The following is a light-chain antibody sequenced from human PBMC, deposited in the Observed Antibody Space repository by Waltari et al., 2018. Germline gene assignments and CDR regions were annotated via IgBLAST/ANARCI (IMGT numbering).Light chain of an antibody. J-gene: IGLJ2*01. CDR2: EVS. Sequence: QAALTQPPSMSGSPGQSVTISCTGTSSDIGGYNRFSCYHQNPGKVPNLIIYEVSPRPAGVSDRFSGSKSGNTASLTSSGLQAEDEADYYCSSNEGSKTYIFGGGTRLTVL. V-gene: IGLV2-8*01. CDR3: SSNEGSKTYI. CDR1: SSDIGGYNR.